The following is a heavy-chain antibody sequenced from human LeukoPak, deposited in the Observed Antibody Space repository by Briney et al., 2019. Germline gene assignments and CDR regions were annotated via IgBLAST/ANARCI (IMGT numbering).Heavy chain of an antibody. CDR1: GYTLTELS. CDR3: ATGYCSSTSCYRSFDY. V-gene: IGHV1-24*01. D-gene: IGHD2-2*01. CDR2: FDPEDGET. J-gene: IGHJ4*02. Sequence: ASVKVSCKVSGYTLTELSMHWVRQAPGKGLEWMGGFDPEDGETIYAQKFQGRVTMTEVTSTDTAYMELSSLRSEDTAVYYCATGYCSSTSCYRSFDYWGQGTLVTVSS.